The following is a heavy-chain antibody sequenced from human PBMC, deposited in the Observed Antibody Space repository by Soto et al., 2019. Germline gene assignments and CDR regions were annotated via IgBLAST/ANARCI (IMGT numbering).Heavy chain of an antibody. V-gene: IGHV1-3*01. J-gene: IGHJ5*02. CDR2: INAGNGNT. CDR1: GYTFTSYA. D-gene: IGHD6-19*01. Sequence: ASVTVSCKASGYTFTSYAMHWVRQAPGQRLEWMGWINAGNGNTKYSQKFQGRVTMTRDTSTSTVYMELSSLRSEDTAVYYCARGAPGIAVALPGAWGQGTLVTVSS. CDR3: ARGAPGIAVALPGA.